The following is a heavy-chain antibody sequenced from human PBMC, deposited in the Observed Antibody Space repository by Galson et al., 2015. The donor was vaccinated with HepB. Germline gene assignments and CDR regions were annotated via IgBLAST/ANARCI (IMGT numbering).Heavy chain of an antibody. D-gene: IGHD5-24*01. CDR3: ARGGRWLQSRGFDY. V-gene: IGHV4-39*01. J-gene: IGHJ4*02. Sequence: SLKSRVTISVDTSKNQFSLKLSSVTAADTAVYYCARGGRWLQSRGFDYWGQGTLVTVSS.